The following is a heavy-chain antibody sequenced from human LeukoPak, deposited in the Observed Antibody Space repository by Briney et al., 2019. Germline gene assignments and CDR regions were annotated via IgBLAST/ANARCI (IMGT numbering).Heavy chain of an antibody. Sequence: ASVKVSCKASGYTFTGYYMHWVRQAPGQGLEWMGWINPNSGGTNYAQKFQGRVTMTRDTSISTAYMELSRLRSDDTAVYYCARDLKGIAAAFHWGQGTLVTVSS. V-gene: IGHV1-2*02. J-gene: IGHJ4*02. CDR3: ARDLKGIAAAFH. CDR2: INPNSGGT. D-gene: IGHD6-13*01. CDR1: GYTFTGYY.